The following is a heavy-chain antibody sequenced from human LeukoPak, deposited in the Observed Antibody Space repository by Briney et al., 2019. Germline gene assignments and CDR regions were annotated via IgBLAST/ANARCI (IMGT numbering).Heavy chain of an antibody. CDR1: DDSIRSSAYY. J-gene: IGHJ3*02. CDR2: IYYSGST. CDR3: ASEPYGSGSFLGAFGI. Sequence: PSETLSLTCAVSDDSIRSSAYYWGWIRQPPGKGLEWIGSIYYSGSTHYNPSLKSRVTISIDTSKNQFSLKLSSVTAADTAVYYCASEPYGSGSFLGAFGIWGQGTMVTVSS. V-gene: IGHV4-39*01. D-gene: IGHD3-10*01.